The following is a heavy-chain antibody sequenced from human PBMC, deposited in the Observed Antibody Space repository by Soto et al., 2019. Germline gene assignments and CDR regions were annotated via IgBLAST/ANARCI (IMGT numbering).Heavy chain of an antibody. J-gene: IGHJ4*02. CDR3: ARDLVYRLREYSGYDYVGFDY. Sequence: ASVKVSCKASGYTFTSYGISWVRQAPGQGLEWMGWISAYNGNTNYAQKLQGRVTMTTDTSTSTAYMELRSLRSDDTAVYYCARDLVYRLREYSGYDYVGFDYWGQGTLVTVSS. CDR2: ISAYNGNT. CDR1: GYTFTSYG. V-gene: IGHV1-18*01. D-gene: IGHD5-12*01.